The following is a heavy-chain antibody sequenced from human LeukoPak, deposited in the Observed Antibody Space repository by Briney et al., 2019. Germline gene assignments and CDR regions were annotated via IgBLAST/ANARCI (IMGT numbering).Heavy chain of an antibody. V-gene: IGHV3-21*01. J-gene: IGHJ4*02. Sequence: GGSLRLSCAASGFTFSSYSMNWVRQAPGKGLEWVSSISSSSSYIYYADSVKGRFTISRDNAKNSLYLQMNSLRAEDTAVYYCASPSPGYSSGWYRNYFDYWGQGTLVTVSS. CDR3: ASPSPGYSSGWYRNYFDY. CDR1: GFTFSSYS. D-gene: IGHD6-19*01. CDR2: ISSSSSYI.